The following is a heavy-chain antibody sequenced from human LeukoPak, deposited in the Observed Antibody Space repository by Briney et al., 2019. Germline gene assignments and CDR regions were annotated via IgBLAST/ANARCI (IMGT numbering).Heavy chain of an antibody. J-gene: IGHJ6*02. Sequence: SETLSLTCTVSGDSISPYFWSWVRQPPGKGLEWIGHISYSGSTNYNPSLKSRVTISVDTSKNQFSLKLSSVTAADTAVYYCARETPYCSSTSCYRGPNYYYGMDVWGQGTTVTVSS. CDR1: GDSISPYF. D-gene: IGHD2-2*01. CDR3: ARETPYCSSTSCYRGPNYYYGMDV. CDR2: ISYSGST. V-gene: IGHV4-59*12.